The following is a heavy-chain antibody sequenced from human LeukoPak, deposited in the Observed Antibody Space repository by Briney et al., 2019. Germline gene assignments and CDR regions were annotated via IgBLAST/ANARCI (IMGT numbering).Heavy chain of an antibody. D-gene: IGHD3-3*01. CDR3: ARVSIFGDYYYYYYMDV. CDR1: GDSIGSEYH. CDR2: IWRSGAT. J-gene: IGHJ6*03. V-gene: IGHV4-38-2*02. Sequence: SETLSLTCSVSGDSIGSEYHWAWIRQPPGKGLEWIGSIWRSGATYYNPSLKSRVTISVDTSKNQFSLKLSSVTAADTAVYYCARVSIFGDYYYYYYMDVWGKGTTVTVSS.